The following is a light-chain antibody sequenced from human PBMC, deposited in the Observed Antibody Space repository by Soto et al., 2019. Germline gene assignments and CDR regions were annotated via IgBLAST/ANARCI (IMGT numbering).Light chain of an antibody. CDR2: DVS. CDR3: SSYTSSSTLV. CDR1: SSDVGGYNY. Sequence: QSALTQPASVSGSPGQSITISCTGTSSDVGGYNYVSWYQQHPGKAPKLMIYDVSNRPSGVSNRFSGSKSGNTASLTISGFHAEDEADYYCSSYTSSSTLVFGTGTKLTVL. V-gene: IGLV2-14*01. J-gene: IGLJ1*01.